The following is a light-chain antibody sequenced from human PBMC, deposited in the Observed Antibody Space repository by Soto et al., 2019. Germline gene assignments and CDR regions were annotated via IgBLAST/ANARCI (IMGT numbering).Light chain of an antibody. J-gene: IGKJ4*01. CDR1: QSLLHSNGYNY. CDR2: LGS. V-gene: IGKV2-28*01. CDR3: MQALAGLT. Sequence: DIAMTQSPLSLPVTPGEPASITCRSSQSLLHSNGYNYLDWYLQKPGQSPQLLIYLGSNRASGVPDRFRGSGSGTDFTLTISRVEAEDAGIYYCMQALAGLTFGGGTKVEIK.